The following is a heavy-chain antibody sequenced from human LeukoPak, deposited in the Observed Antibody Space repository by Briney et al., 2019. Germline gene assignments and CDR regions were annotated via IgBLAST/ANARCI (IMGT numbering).Heavy chain of an antibody. J-gene: IGHJ4*02. CDR2: LSSSGNA. D-gene: IGHD1-26*01. CDR3: ASGRGSYSPDY. V-gene: IGHV3-48*03. CDR1: GFIFSDHE. Sequence: GGSLRLSCAASGFIFSDHEMNWVRQAPGKGLEWVSYLSSSGNAYYADSVKGRFTISRDNSKNSLYLQMTSLRADDTAVYYCASGRGSYSPDYWGQGTLVTVSS.